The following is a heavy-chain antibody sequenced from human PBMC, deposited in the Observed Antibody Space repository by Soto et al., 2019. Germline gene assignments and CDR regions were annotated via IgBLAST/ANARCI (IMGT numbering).Heavy chain of an antibody. CDR1: GFTFDDYA. V-gene: IGHV3-9*01. J-gene: IGHJ4*02. Sequence: PGGSLRLSCAASGFTFDDYAVHWVRQAPGKGLEWVSGISWNSGSIGYADSVKGRFTISRDNAKNSLYLQMNSLRAEDTALYYCAKAGFWSGYYSLVDYWGQGTLVTVSS. CDR3: AKAGFWSGYYSLVDY. D-gene: IGHD3-3*01. CDR2: ISWNSGSI.